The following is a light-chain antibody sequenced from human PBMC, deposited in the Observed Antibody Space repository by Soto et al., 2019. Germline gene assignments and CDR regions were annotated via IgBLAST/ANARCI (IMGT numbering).Light chain of an antibody. CDR2: EVT. J-gene: IGLJ1*01. CDR1: FSDVGGYDY. Sequence: QCVLTQPASVSGSPGQSISISCTGTFSDVGGYDYVSWYQQHPDKAPKLMIYEVTKRPSGVSNRFSGSKSGNTASLTISGLQPEDEADYYCSSHTSGSTRVFGSGTKVTVL. V-gene: IGLV2-14*01. CDR3: SSHTSGSTRV.